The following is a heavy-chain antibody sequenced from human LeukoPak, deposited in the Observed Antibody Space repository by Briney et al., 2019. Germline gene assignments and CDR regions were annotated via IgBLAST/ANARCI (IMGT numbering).Heavy chain of an antibody. D-gene: IGHD2-8*01. V-gene: IGHV4-4*02. CDR3: ARDTRAYGLGGGMDV. Sequence: SETLSLTCAVSGGSISSSNWWSWVRQPPGKGLEWIGEIYHSGSTNYNPSLKSRVTISVDTSKNQFSLKLSSVTAADTAVYYCARDTRAYGLGGGMDVWGQGTTVTVSS. J-gene: IGHJ6*02. CDR1: GGSISSSNW. CDR2: IYHSGST.